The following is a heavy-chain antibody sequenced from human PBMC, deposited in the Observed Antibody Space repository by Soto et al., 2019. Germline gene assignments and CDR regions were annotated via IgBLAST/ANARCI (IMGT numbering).Heavy chain of an antibody. CDR3: ARGPSTIPFGRYPVQG. CDR2: IDSAGSKT. V-gene: IGHV3-74*03. CDR1: VFTFNTYW. Sequence: XGSLRLSCASSVFTFNTYWMYCIRHSPGQGLVWVSHIDSAGSKTTYADSVKGRFIISRDNAQDTVYLQMNRLTVEDTAVYYCARGPSTIPFGRYPVQGWGQGTLVTVSS. D-gene: IGHD3-16*01. J-gene: IGHJ4*02.